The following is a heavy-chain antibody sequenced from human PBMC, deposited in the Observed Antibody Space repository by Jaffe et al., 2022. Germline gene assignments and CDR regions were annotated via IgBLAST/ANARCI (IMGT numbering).Heavy chain of an antibody. CDR1: GFTFSTYG. V-gene: IGHV3-30*02. CDR3: AKDRTSGTVTSQDY. J-gene: IGHJ4*02. CDR2: VWYDGSDQ. Sequence: QVQLVESGGGVVQSGGSLRLSCAASGFTFSTYGMHWVRQAPGKGLEWVAFVWYDGSDQYYADSVKGRFTISRDNSRNTLYLQMNSLRTEDTAVYYCAKDRTSGTVTSQDYWGQGTLVTVSS. D-gene: IGHD4-17*01.